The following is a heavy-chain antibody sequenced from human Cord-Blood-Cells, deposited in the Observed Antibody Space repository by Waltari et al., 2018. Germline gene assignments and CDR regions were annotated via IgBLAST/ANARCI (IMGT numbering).Heavy chain of an antibody. J-gene: IGHJ4*02. CDR1: CVSSSTSSYC. V-gene: IGHV4-39*07. Sequence: QLQESGPGQVQPSETLTLTCTVPCVSSSTSSYCWDWIRQPPGKGLEWIGSIYYSGSTYYNPSLKSRVTISVDTSENQFSLELSSVTASGSAVYYCAGQANWDDYWGQGTLVTVSS. D-gene: IGHD7-27*01. CDR2: IYYSGST. CDR3: AGQANWDDY.